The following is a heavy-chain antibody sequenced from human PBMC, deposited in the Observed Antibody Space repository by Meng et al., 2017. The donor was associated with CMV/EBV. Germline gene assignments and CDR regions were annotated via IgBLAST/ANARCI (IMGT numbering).Heavy chain of an antibody. CDR2: IYWDDDK. Sequence: QVTLKKSFPPPVNPTQTLTLTCTFSGCSLSTSGVGVGSIRQPPGKALEWLALIYWDDDKRYSPSLKSRLTITKDTSKNQVVLTMTNMDPVDTATYYCAHRGSYGYHGYWGQGTLVTVSS. D-gene: IGHD5-18*01. V-gene: IGHV2-5*02. CDR3: AHRGSYGYHGY. CDR1: GCSLSTSGVG. J-gene: IGHJ4*02.